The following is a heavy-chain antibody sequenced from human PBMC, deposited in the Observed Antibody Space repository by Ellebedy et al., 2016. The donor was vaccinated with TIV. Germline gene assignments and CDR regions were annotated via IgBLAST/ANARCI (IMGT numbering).Heavy chain of an antibody. CDR2: MDAGGNT. J-gene: IGHJ4*02. V-gene: IGHV3-53*01. CDR1: GFTFSSFA. CDR3: AGGTY. Sequence: PGGSLRLSCAASGFTFSSFAMHWVRQAPGKGLEWVSIMDAGGNTHYPDPVKGRFTVSRDNSKNTLYLQMNSLRAEDTAVYYCAGGTYWGQGTLVTVSS.